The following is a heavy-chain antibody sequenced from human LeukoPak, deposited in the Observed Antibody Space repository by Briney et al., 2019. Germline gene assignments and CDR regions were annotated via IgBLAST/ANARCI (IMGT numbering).Heavy chain of an antibody. V-gene: IGHV4-59*01. CDR2: IYYSGST. CDR1: FGSINSYY. CDR3: ARVRDGSSFSAFDM. D-gene: IGHD1-26*01. J-gene: IGHJ3*02. Sequence: SETLSLTCTVSFGSINSYYWSWIRQPPGKGLEWIGYIYYSGSTNYNPSLKSRVTISVDTSKNQFSLKLSSVTAADTAVYYCARVRDGSSFSAFDMWGQGTMVTVSS.